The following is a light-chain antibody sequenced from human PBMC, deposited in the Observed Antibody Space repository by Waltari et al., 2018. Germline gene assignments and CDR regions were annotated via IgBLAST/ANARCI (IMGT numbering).Light chain of an antibody. J-gene: IGKJ3*01. Sequence: DIQMTQSPSTLSASVGDRVTITCRASQSISSWLAWYQQKPGKAPKLLIYAASSLESGVPSRFSGSGSGTEFTLTISSLQPDDFATYYCQQYKSSSFTFGPGTKVDIK. V-gene: IGKV1-5*01. CDR3: QQYKSSSFT. CDR1: QSISSW. CDR2: AAS.